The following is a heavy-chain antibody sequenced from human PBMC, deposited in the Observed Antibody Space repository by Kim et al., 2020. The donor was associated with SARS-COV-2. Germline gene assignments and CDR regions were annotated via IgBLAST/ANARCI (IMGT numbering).Heavy chain of an antibody. V-gene: IGHV3-7*01. CDR1: GFTFSSYW. J-gene: IGHJ3*02. CDR2: IKQDGSEK. Sequence: GGSLRLSCAASGFTFSSYWMSWVRQAPGKGLEWVANIKQDGSEKYYVDSVKGRFTISRDNAKNSLYLQMNSLRAEDTAVYYCAREGYQLLEGYSSSWWGGDAFDIWGQGTMVTVSS. CDR3: AREGYQLLEGYSSSWWGGDAFDI. D-gene: IGHD6-13*01.